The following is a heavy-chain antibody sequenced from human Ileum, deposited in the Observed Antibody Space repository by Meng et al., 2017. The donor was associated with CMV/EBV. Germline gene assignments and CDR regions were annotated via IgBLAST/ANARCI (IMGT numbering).Heavy chain of an antibody. CDR1: GGSISSYY. CDR3: AASYCSSTSCYQGDPGDDY. D-gene: IGHD2-2*01. CDR2: IYYSGST. V-gene: IGHV4-59*01. J-gene: IGHJ4*02. Sequence: SETLSLTCTVSGGSISSYYWSWIRQPPGKGLEWIGYIYYSGSTNYNPSLKSRVTISVDTSKNQFSLKLSSVTAADTAVYYCAASYCSSTSCYQGDPGDDYWGQGTLVTVSS.